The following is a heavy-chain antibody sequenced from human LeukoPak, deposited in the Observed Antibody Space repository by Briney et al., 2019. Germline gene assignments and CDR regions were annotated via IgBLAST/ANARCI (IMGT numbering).Heavy chain of an antibody. D-gene: IGHD2-2*02. Sequence: ASVKVSCKASGYTFTSYGISWVRQAPGQGLEWMGWISAYNGNTNYAQKLQGRVTMTTDTSTSTAYMELRSLRSDDTAVYYCARAPRKVPAAIRLGQGYWSDPWGQGTLVTVSS. V-gene: IGHV1-18*01. CDR1: GYTFTSYG. CDR2: ISAYNGNT. CDR3: ARAPRKVPAAIRLGQGYWSDP. J-gene: IGHJ5*02.